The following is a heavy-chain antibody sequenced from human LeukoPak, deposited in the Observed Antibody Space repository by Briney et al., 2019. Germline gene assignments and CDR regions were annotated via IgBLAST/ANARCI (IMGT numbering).Heavy chain of an antibody. CDR1: GGSISSYY. D-gene: IGHD3-9*01. CDR3: AREPRDYDILTGYYNRLGFDY. J-gene: IGHJ4*02. Sequence: SETLSLTCTVSGGSISSYYWSRIRQPAGKGLEWIGRIYTSGSTNYNPSLKSRVTMSVDTSKNQFSLKLSSVTAADTAVYYCAREPRDYDILTGYYNRLGFDYWGQGTLVTVSS. CDR2: IYTSGST. V-gene: IGHV4-4*07.